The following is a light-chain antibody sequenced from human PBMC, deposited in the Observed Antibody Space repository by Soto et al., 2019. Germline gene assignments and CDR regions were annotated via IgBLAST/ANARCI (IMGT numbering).Light chain of an antibody. Sequence: QSVLTQPPSVSGAPGQTVTISCTGTSSNIGAGFDVHWYQQLPGAAPKLLIYANTDRPSGVPARFSGSKSVTSASLAITGLQPEDEADYFCLSYDTSLRGVFGGGTKL. CDR1: SSNIGAGFD. CDR2: ANT. J-gene: IGLJ2*01. V-gene: IGLV1-40*01. CDR3: LSYDTSLRGV.